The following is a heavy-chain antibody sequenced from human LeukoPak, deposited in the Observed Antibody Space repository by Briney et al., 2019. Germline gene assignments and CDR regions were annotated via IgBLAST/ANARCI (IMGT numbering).Heavy chain of an antibody. J-gene: IGHJ4*02. V-gene: IGHV5-51*01. CDR2: IYPGDSDT. CDR1: GYSFTSYW. Sequence: GESLKISCKGSGYSFTSYWIGWVRQMPRKGLEWMEIIYPGDSDTRYSPSFQGQVTISADKSISTAYLQWSSLKASDTAMYYCARQAYGTSDRFDYWGQGTLDTVSS. D-gene: IGHD2-2*01. CDR3: ARQAYGTSDRFDY.